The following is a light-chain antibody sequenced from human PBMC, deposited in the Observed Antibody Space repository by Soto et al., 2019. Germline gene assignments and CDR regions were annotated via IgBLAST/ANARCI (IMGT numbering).Light chain of an antibody. CDR2: SAS. J-gene: IGKJ5*01. CDR1: QSLSGGY. V-gene: IGKV3-20*01. CDR3: QQNSSLPIT. Sequence: EIVLTQSPGTLSLSPGERATLSCRASQSLSGGYLVWFQQNPGQAPRLLIHSASSRATGIPDGFSGSGSGTDFTLTISRLEPEDFVVYYCQQNSSLPITFGQGTRLEIK.